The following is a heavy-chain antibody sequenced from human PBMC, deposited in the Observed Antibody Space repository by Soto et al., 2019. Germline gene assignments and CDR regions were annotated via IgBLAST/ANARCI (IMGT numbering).Heavy chain of an antibody. V-gene: IGHV1-8*01. CDR3: AGRRGGVVGSRRSTRFAP. D-gene: IGHD3-3*01. CDR1: GYTFTSYD. Sequence: QVQLVQSGAEVKKPGASVKVSCKASGYTFTSYDINWVRQATGQGLEWMGWMNPNSGNTGYAQKFQGRVTMTRNTAIRAGLMGLSSLGSEDTAVYYWAGRRGGVVGSRRSTRFAPWGRGARVTASS. CDR2: MNPNSGNT. J-gene: IGHJ5*02.